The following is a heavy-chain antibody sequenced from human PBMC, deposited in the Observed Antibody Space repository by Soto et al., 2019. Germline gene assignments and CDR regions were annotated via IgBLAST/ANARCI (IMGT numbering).Heavy chain of an antibody. D-gene: IGHD3-3*01. CDR1: GGSISNHY. CDR3: ARVFGRDYYYYGMDV. CDR2: IDYSGST. Sequence: PSETLSLTCTVSGGSISNHYWSWIRQPPGKGLEWIAYIDYSGSTNYNPSLKSRVTISVDTSKIQFSLKLRSVAAADTAVYFCARVFGRDYYYYGMDVWGQGTTVTVSS. V-gene: IGHV4-59*11. J-gene: IGHJ6*02.